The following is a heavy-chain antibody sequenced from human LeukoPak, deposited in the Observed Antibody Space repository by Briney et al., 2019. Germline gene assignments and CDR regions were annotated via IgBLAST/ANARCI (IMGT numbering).Heavy chain of an antibody. Sequence: SQTLSPTCTVSGGSISSGDYYWSWIRQPPGKGLEWIGYIYYSGSTYYNPSLKSRVTISVDTSKNQFSLKLSSVTAADTAVYYCARDTAMVNAFDIWGQGTMVTVSS. CDR1: GGSISSGDYY. CDR3: ARDTAMVNAFDI. CDR2: IYYSGST. D-gene: IGHD5-18*01. J-gene: IGHJ3*02. V-gene: IGHV4-30-4*01.